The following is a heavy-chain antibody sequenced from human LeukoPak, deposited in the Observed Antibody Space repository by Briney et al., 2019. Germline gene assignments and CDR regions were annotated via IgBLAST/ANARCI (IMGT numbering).Heavy chain of an antibody. V-gene: IGHV3-33*06. CDR1: GFTFSSYG. J-gene: IGHJ4*02. Sequence: GRSLRLSCAASGFTFSSYGMLWVRQAPGKGREGVAVIWYDGSNNYYADSVKGRFTISRDNSKNTLYLQMNSLRAEDTAVYYCAKSAQYYYDSSGYYLDYWGQGTLVTVSS. CDR3: AKSAQYYYDSSGYYLDY. CDR2: IWYDGSNN. D-gene: IGHD3-22*01.